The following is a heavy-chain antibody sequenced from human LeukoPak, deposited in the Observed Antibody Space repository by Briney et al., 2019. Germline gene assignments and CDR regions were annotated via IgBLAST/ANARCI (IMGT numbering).Heavy chain of an antibody. CDR3: ARVKGLAYCGGDCYHPYYFDY. Sequence: GGSLRLSCAASGFTVSSNYMNWVRQAPGKGLEWVSSISSSSSYIYYADSVKGRFTISRDNAKNSLYLQMNSLRAEDTAVYYCARVKGLAYCGGDCYHPYYFDYWGQGTLVTVSS. J-gene: IGHJ4*02. D-gene: IGHD2-21*02. CDR1: GFTVSSNY. V-gene: IGHV3-21*01. CDR2: ISSSSSYI.